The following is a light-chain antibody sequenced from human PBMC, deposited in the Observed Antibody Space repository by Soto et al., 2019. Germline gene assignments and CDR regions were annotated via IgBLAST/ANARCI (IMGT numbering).Light chain of an antibody. CDR2: DAS. J-gene: IGKJ1*01. CDR3: QQYNTYPWT. CDR1: QIISSW. V-gene: IGKV1-5*01. Sequence: DIQMTQSPPTVSAYLGDRVTXTCRASQIISSWLAWYQQKPGKAPKLLIYDASSLESGVPSRFSGSGSGTEFTLTISSLQPDDFATYYCQQYNTYPWTFGQGTKVDI.